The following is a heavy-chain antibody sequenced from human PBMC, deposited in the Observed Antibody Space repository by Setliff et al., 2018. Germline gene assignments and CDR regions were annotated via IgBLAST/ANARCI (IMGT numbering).Heavy chain of an antibody. CDR2: ISNSGGEI. J-gene: IGHJ5*02. D-gene: IGHD4-17*01. V-gene: IGHV3-23*01. Sequence: PGGSLRLSCAASGFTFNNYFMIWVRQAPGKGLEWVSSISNSGGEIHYADSVKGRFTISRDNPRSTLYLQMNSLRAEDTALYYCARDPNGDYVGAFDPWGQGIVVTVSS. CDR1: GFTFNNYF. CDR3: ARDPNGDYVGAFDP.